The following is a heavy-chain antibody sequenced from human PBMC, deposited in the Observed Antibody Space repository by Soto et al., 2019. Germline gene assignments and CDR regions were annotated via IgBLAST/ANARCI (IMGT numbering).Heavy chain of an antibody. CDR2: IYSGGRT. V-gene: IGHV3-53*01. Sequence: GGSLRRSCAAAGFTVSSNSMRWVRQAPGKGLEWVSVIYSGGRTYYADSVKGRFTISRDNSKNTLYLQMNSLSAEDTDVYYCARVATIHPYSSGWYPFDYCGQGTLVTFSS. D-gene: IGHD6-19*01. CDR1: GFTVSSNS. J-gene: IGHJ4*02. CDR3: ARVATIHPYSSGWYPFDY.